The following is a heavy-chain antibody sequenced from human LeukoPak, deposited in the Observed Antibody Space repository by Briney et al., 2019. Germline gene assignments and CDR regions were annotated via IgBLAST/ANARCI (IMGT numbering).Heavy chain of an antibody. CDR1: GGSISSYY. V-gene: IGHV4-59*08. J-gene: IGHJ5*02. CDR3: ARHLVSPYYWFDP. D-gene: IGHD3-10*01. CDR2: IYYSGST. Sequence: PSETLSLTCTVSGGSISSYYWSWIRQPPGKGLEWIGYIYYSGSTNYNPSLKSRVTISVDTSKNQFSLKLSSVTAADTAVYYCARHLVSPYYWFDPWGQGTLVTVSS.